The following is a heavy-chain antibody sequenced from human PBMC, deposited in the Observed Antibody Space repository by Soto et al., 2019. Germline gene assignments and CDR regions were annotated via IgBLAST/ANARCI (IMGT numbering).Heavy chain of an antibody. CDR2: IYYSGST. D-gene: IGHD6-6*01. CDR1: GGSISSYY. Sequence: SETLSLTCTVSGGSISSYYWSWIRQPPGKGLEWIGYIYYSGSTNYNPSLKSRVTISVDTSKNQFSLKLSSVTAADTAVYYCARHAARGGLFDYWGQGTLVTVSS. J-gene: IGHJ4*02. V-gene: IGHV4-59*08. CDR3: ARHAARGGLFDY.